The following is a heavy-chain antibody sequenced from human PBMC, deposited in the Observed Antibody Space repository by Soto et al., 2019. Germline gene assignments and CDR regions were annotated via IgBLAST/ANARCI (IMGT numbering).Heavy chain of an antibody. CDR1: GGSISGYY. V-gene: IGHV4-59*13. CDR3: ARDRSGSNYNWFDP. Sequence: SETLSLTCTVSGGSISGYYWSWIRQPPGKGLEWIGYIYYSGSTNYNPSLKSRVTISVDTSKNQFSLKLSSVTAADTAVYSCARDRSGSNYNWFDPWGQGTLVTVSS. CDR2: IYYSGST. J-gene: IGHJ5*02. D-gene: IGHD3-3*01.